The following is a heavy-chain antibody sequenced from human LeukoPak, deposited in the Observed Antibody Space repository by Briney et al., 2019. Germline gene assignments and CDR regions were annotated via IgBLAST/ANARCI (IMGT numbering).Heavy chain of an antibody. CDR1: GYSISSGYY. J-gene: IGHJ4*02. D-gene: IGHD2-2*01. CDR3: ARDRGPAAAIFDF. V-gene: IGHV4-38-2*02. CDR2: IYHSGST. Sequence: SETLSLTCTVSGYSISSGYYWGWIRQPPGKGLEWIGSIYHSGSTYYNPSLKSRVTISVDTSKNQFSLKLSSVTAADTAVYYCARDRGPAAAIFDFWGQGTLVTVSS.